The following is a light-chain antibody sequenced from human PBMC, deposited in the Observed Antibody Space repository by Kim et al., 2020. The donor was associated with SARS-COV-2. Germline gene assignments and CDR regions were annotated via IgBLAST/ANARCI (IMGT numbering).Light chain of an antibody. J-gene: IGKJ1*01. CDR3: LQDHTYPWT. CDR1: QGVGND. CDR2: AAS. V-gene: IGKV1-6*01. Sequence: ESVGDRDTMNCRASQGVGNDLGWYQQKPGKAPKLLIYAASNLQSGVPSRFSGSGSGTDFTLSISSLQPEDFATYYCLQDHTYPWTFGQGTKVDIK.